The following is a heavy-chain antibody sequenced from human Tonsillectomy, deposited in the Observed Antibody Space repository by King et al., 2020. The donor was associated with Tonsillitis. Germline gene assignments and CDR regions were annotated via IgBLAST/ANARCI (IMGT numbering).Heavy chain of an antibody. J-gene: IGHJ4*02. CDR1: GFTFSRYN. Sequence: QLVQSGGGLVQPGGSLRLSCVGSGFTFSRYNMNWVRQAPGKGLEWVSYITTTSYTIYYADSVKGRFTISRDNAQNSLYLQMNSLRDEDTAVYYCARDQEYDFSLDYWGQGTLVTVSS. D-gene: IGHD3-3*01. CDR3: ARDQEYDFSLDY. V-gene: IGHV3-48*02. CDR2: ITTTSYTI.